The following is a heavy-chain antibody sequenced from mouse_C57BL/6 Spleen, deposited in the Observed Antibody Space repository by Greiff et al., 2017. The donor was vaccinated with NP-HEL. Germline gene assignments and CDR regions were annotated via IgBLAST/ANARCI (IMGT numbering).Heavy chain of an antibody. J-gene: IGHJ3*01. Sequence: EVQLQESGGGLVQPGGSMKLSCVASGFTFSNYWMNWVRQSPEKGLEWVAQIRLKSDNYATHYAESVKGRFTISRDDSKSSVYLQMNNLRAEDTGIYYCTRQLGRGFAYWGQGTLVTVSA. CDR3: TRQLGRGFAY. CDR2: IRLKSDNYAT. V-gene: IGHV6-3*01. D-gene: IGHD4-1*02. CDR1: GFTFSNYW.